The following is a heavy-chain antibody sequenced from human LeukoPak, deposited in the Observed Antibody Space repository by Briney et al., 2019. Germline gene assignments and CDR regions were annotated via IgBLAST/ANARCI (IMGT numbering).Heavy chain of an antibody. J-gene: IGHJ3*02. CDR2: INYSGST. V-gene: IGHV4-59*01. D-gene: IGHD1-1*01. Sequence: SETLSLTCTVSGGSITNSYWNWLRQSPGKGLEWIGYINYSGSTNYNPSLKSRVTISVDTSKNQFSLKLSSVTAADTAVYFCARDPLSTNDFDIWGQGTMVTVSS. CDR1: GGSITNSY. CDR3: ARDPLSTNDFDI.